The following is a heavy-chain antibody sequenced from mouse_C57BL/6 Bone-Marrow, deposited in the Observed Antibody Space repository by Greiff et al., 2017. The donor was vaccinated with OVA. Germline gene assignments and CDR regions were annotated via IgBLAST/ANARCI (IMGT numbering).Heavy chain of an antibody. CDR1: GYTFTSYW. D-gene: IGHD1-1*01. Sequence: VQLKQPGAELVKPGASVKLSCKASGYTFTSYWMHWVKQRPGRGLEWIGRIDLNSGGTKYNEKFKSKATLTVDKPSSTAYMQLSSLTSEDSAVYYCARRDYGSSFYYAMDYWGQGTSVTVSS. CDR3: ARRDYGSSFYYAMDY. V-gene: IGHV1-72*01. CDR2: IDLNSGGT. J-gene: IGHJ4*01.